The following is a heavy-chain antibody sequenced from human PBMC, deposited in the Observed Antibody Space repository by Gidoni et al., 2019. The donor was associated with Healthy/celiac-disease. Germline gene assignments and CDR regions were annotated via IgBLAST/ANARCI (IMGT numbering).Heavy chain of an antibody. Sequence: EVQLLAPGGGLVQPGGSLRLSCAAAGFTFRSYAMSWVRQAPGKGLEWVAAVSGVVGSTYYANSVKGRFTISRDNSKNTLYLQMNSLRAEDTAVYYCAKDGPDYYDSSGLRGHYWGQGTLVTVSS. J-gene: IGHJ4*02. CDR2: VSGVVGST. CDR1: GFTFRSYA. V-gene: IGHV3-23*01. D-gene: IGHD3-22*01. CDR3: AKDGPDYYDSSGLRGHY.